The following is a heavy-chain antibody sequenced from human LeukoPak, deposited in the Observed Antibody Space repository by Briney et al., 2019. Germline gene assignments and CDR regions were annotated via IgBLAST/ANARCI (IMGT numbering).Heavy chain of an antibody. CDR3: AKQYSGGWYYFDY. CDR2: IGGST. Sequence: GGSLLLSCAATGFTFSSYAMTWVRQAPGKGLEWVSAIGGSTYYAYSVKGRFTISRDNSENTLYLQMNSLRAEDTAVYYCAKQYSGGWYYFDYWGQGTLVTVSS. D-gene: IGHD6-19*01. J-gene: IGHJ4*02. CDR1: GFTFSSYA. V-gene: IGHV3-23*01.